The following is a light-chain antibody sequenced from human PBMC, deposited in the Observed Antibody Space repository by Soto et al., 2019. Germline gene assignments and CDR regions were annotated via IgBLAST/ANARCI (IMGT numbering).Light chain of an antibody. CDR3: QNYPHYSGP. V-gene: IGKV1-5*01. CDR1: QNISTF. J-gene: IGKJ1*01. Sequence: QMTQSPSTLSASVGDRVTISCRARQNISTFLAWYQQKPGRAPKLLIFDASTSQTGVPPRFSVRGSGTDFTLTISSLQSDDSASYYCQNYPHYSGPFGQGTKVDIK. CDR2: DAS.